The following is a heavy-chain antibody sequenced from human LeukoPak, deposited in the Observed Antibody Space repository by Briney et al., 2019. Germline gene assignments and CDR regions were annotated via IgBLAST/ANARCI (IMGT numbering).Heavy chain of an antibody. CDR3: AREGYSSNGYDC. J-gene: IGHJ5*01. D-gene: IGHD6-13*01. CDR2: ISYTGRT. CDR1: GGSISSHS. V-gene: IGHV4-59*11. Sequence: SETLSLTCTVPGGSISSHSWAWIRQPPGKGLEWTGQISYTGRTNYNPSLKSRVTISVDTSKNQFSLKLRAVTAADTAVYYCAREGYSSNGYDCWGQGTLVTVSS.